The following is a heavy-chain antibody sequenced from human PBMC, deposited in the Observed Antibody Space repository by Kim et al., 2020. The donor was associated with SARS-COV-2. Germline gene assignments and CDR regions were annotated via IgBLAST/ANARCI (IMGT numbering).Heavy chain of an antibody. D-gene: IGHD6-19*01. J-gene: IGHJ3*02. V-gene: IGHV3-15*01. CDR2: IKSKTDHYTT. CDR3: TSELSSGSYFDGFDI. Sequence: GGSLRLSCAASGFGFSDAWMSWVRQAPGKGLEWVGHIKSKTDHYTTGYAAPVKGRFTISRDDSRNTLDLQMNSLTVEDTAVYFCTSELSSGSYFDGFDI. CDR1: GFGFSDAW.